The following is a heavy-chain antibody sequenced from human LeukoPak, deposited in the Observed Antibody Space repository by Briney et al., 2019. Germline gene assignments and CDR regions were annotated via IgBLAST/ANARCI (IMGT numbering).Heavy chain of an antibody. CDR1: GGSISSYY. CDR2: IYYSGST. D-gene: IGHD5-18*01. V-gene: IGHV4-59*08. Sequence: SETLSLTCTVSGGSISSYYWSWIRQPPGKGLEWIGYIYYSGSTNYNPSLKSRVTISVDTSKNQFSLKLSSVTAADTAVYYCARLPQRGYSYGEGDYWGQGTLVTVSS. J-gene: IGHJ4*02. CDR3: ARLPQRGYSYGEGDY.